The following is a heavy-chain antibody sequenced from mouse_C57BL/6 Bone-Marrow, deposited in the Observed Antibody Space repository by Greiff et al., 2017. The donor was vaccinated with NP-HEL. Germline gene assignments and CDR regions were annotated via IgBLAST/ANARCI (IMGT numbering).Heavy chain of an antibody. V-gene: IGHV3-1*01. CDR3: ARDGSSYFYWYFDV. CDR2: ISYSGST. D-gene: IGHD1-1*01. J-gene: IGHJ1*03. Sequence: EVKVVESGPGMVKPSQSLSLTCTVTGYSITSGYDWHWIRHFPGNKLEWMGYISYSGSTNYNPSLKSRISITHDTSKNHFFLKLNSVTTEDTATYYCARDGSSYFYWYFDVWGTGTTVTVSS. CDR1: GYSITSGYD.